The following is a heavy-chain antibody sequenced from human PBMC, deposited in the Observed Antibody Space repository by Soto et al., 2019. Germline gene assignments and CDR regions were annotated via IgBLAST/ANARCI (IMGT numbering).Heavy chain of an antibody. CDR1: GYTFTSYG. V-gene: IGHV1-18*01. CDR3: ARSSGTYPPSRYYYGLDV. D-gene: IGHD1-26*01. CDR2: ISAHNGDT. J-gene: IGHJ6*02. Sequence: QVQLVQSGPEVKKPGASVKVSCKASGYTFTSYGFSWVRQAPGQGLEWMGWISAHNGDTIYAQKFQDRITMTTDTSTNTAYLELRSLKSGDTAVFYCARSSGTYPPSRYYYGLDVWGQGITVTVSS.